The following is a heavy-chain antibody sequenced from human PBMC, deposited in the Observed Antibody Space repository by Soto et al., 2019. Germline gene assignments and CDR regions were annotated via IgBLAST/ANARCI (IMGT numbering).Heavy chain of an antibody. CDR2: ISAYSGNT. Sequence: QVQLVQSGAEVKKPGASVKVSCKASGYTFTTYGMTWVRQAPGQGLEWMGWISAYSGNTNYAQKLQGRLTVTTDTSTNTAYMDLRSLRSDDTAVYYCARVVKAGDYGDYRRYYFDYWGHGTLVTVSS. J-gene: IGHJ4*01. CDR3: ARVVKAGDYGDYRRYYFDY. D-gene: IGHD4-17*01. V-gene: IGHV1-18*04. CDR1: GYTFTTYG.